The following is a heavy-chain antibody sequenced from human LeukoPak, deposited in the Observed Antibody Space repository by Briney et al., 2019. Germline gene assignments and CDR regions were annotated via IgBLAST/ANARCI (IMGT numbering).Heavy chain of an antibody. CDR1: GFTFSSYS. V-gene: IGHV3-21*01. CDR3: ARDRSVVVVAATNAFDI. Sequence: PGGSLRLSCAASGFTFSSYSMNWVRQAPGKGLEWVSSISSSSTYIYYADSGKCRFTISGDNAKNSMYLQMNSLRAEDTAVYYCARDRSVVVVAATNAFDIWGQGTMVTVSS. J-gene: IGHJ3*02. D-gene: IGHD2-15*01. CDR2: ISSSSTYI.